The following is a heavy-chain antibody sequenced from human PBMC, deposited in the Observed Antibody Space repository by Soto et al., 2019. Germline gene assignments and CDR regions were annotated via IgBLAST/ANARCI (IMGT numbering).Heavy chain of an antibody. CDR3: AKEDEHCQYGHFDY. CDR1: GFAFSGYA. J-gene: IGHJ4*02. D-gene: IGHD3-3*02. CDR2: ISHDETYE. V-gene: IGHV3-30*18. Sequence: QAQLVESGGGVVQPGKSLRLSCAASGFAFSGYAMHWVRQAPGKGLEWVAVISHDETYENYADSVKGRFTISRDNSRHTLHVHMNSLRPEDTAVYYCAKEDEHCQYGHFDYWGQGTLVTVSS.